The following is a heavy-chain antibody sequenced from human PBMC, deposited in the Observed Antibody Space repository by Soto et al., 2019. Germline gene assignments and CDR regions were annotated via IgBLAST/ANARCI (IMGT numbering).Heavy chain of an antibody. CDR3: TSRAIVVDPGHGDYGMDV. V-gene: IGHV3-73*01. CDR2: IRSKANSYAT. D-gene: IGHD3-22*01. J-gene: IGHJ6*02. Sequence: GGSLRISCGGSGFTFSGSAMHWVRQASGKGLEWVGRIRSKANSYATAYAASVKGRFTISRDDSKNTAYLQMNSLKTEDTAVYYCTSRAIVVDPGHGDYGMDVWGQGTTVTVSS. CDR1: GFTFSGSA.